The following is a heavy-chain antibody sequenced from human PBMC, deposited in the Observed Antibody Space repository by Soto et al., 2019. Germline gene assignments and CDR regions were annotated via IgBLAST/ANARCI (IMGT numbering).Heavy chain of an antibody. J-gene: IGHJ4*02. CDR2: IYGDNDK. CDR3: AHCTLHDYGDYDPGTSHVFDS. Sequence: QITLKESGPSPVKPTQTLTVTCTFSGFSLSNSGVGVAWIRQPPGKALEWLALIYGDNDKRYSPSLKTRLTXTEXXSXYQVVLTMTHMDPVDTATYYCAHCTLHDYGDYDPGTSHVFDSWGQGTLVTVSS. V-gene: IGHV2-5*02. D-gene: IGHD4-17*01. CDR1: GFSLSNSGVG.